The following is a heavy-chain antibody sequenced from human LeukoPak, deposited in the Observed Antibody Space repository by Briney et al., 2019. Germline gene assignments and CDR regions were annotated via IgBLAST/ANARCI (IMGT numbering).Heavy chain of an antibody. CDR3: ARHVGSGYPPAGWFDP. Sequence: SETLSLTCTVSGGSISSSSYCWGWIRQPPGKGLEWIGSIYYSGSTYYNPSLKSRVTISVDTSKNQFSLKLSSVTAADTAVYYCARHVGSGYPPAGWFDPWGQGTLVTVSS. CDR1: GGSISSSSYC. V-gene: IGHV4-39*01. J-gene: IGHJ5*02. D-gene: IGHD3-22*01. CDR2: IYYSGST.